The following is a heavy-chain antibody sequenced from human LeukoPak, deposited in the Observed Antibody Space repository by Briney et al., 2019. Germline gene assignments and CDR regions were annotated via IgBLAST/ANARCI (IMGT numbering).Heavy chain of an antibody. CDR3: ARHDGDHAAFDY. CDR2: ITWDGGST. J-gene: IGHJ4*02. CDR1: GFTFDDYA. D-gene: IGHD4-17*01. V-gene: IGHV3-43D*03. Sequence: GGSLRLSCAASGFTFDDYAMHWVRQAPGKGLEWVSLITWDGGSTNYADSVKGRFTISRDNSKNTLYLQMNSLRAEDTAVYYCARHDGDHAAFDYWGQGTLVTVSS.